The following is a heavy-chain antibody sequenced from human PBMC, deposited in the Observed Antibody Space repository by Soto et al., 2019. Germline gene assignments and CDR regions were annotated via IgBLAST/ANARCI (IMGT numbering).Heavy chain of an antibody. CDR1: GFTFSTFA. D-gene: IGHD3-3*01. J-gene: IGHJ5*01. V-gene: IGHV3-23*01. CDR3: ARDSRVEWLLSPDNWFDS. CDR2: ISGSGGTT. Sequence: GGSLRLSCAASGFTFSTFAMSWVRQAPGKGLEWVSAISGSGGTTYYADSVKGRFTISRDNSKNTLYLQMNSLRAEDTAVYYCARDSRVEWLLSPDNWFDSWGQGTLVTVSS.